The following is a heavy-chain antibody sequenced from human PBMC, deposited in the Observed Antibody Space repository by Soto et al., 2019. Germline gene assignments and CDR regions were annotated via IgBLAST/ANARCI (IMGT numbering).Heavy chain of an antibody. CDR1: GGPFSGYQ. J-gene: IGHJ1*01. V-gene: IGHV4-34*01. CDR2: INHDGST. D-gene: IGHD2-8*01. Sequence: QVQLQQWGAGLLKPSETLSLICAVSGGPFSGYQWCWYRLPPRQGLEWIGEINHDGSTRYCPSLMSRVTIEIDTSKNQFSLRLMSVTATGTGECCGARCIGNGPVHPWGQGSLVTVSS. CDR3: ARCIGNGPVHP.